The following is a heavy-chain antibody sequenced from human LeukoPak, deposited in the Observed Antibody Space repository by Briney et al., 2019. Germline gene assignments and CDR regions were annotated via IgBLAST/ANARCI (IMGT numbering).Heavy chain of an antibody. J-gene: IGHJ2*01. D-gene: IGHD4-17*01. CDR3: ASGRTDGDYLYWYFDL. CDR1: GGSISSGGYY. Sequence: SETLSLTCTVSGGSISSGGYYWSWIRQHPGKGLEWLGYIYYSGSTYYNPSLKSRVTISVDTTKNQFTLTLSSVTAADTAVYYCASGRTDGDYLYWYFDLWGRGTRVTVSS. CDR2: IYYSGST. V-gene: IGHV4-31*03.